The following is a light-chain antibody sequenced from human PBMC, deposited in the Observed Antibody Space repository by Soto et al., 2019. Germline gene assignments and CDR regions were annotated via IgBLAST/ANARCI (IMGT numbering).Light chain of an antibody. CDR3: QQVNNYPLT. V-gene: IGKV1-9*01. J-gene: IGKJ4*01. CDR2: AAS. CDR1: QALSSY. Sequence: IQLTQSPSSLSASVGDRVTITCRASQALSSYLAWYQQKPGKAPKLLIYAASTLQSGVPSRFSGSESGTDFTLTISSLQPEDFGTYYCQQVNNYPLTFGGGTKV.